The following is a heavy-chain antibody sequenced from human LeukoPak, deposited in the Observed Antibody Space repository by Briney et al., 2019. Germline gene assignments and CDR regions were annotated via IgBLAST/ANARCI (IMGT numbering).Heavy chain of an antibody. Sequence: PGGSLRLSCAASGFTFSSYNMNWVRQAPGKGLEWVSSFSSSGTYIYYADSVKGRFPISRDNAKNSLYLQMNSLRAEDTAVYYCASDGIAAAGMPKDYWGQGTLVTVSS. CDR1: GFTFSSYN. D-gene: IGHD6-13*01. J-gene: IGHJ4*02. V-gene: IGHV3-21*01. CDR3: ASDGIAAAGMPKDY. CDR2: FSSSGTYI.